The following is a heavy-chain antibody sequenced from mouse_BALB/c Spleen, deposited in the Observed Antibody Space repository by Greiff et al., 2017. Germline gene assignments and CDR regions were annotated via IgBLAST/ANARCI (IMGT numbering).Heavy chain of an antibody. V-gene: IGHV1S81*02. CDR2: INPSNGRT. J-gene: IGHJ4*01. Sequence: VQLQQPGAELVKPGASVKLSCKASGYTFTSYWMHWVKQRPGQGLEWIGEINPSNGRTNYNEKFKSKATLTVDKSSSTAYMQLSSLTSEDSAVYYCAREDDAMDYWGQGTPVTVSS. CDR3: AREDDAMDY. CDR1: GYTFTSYW.